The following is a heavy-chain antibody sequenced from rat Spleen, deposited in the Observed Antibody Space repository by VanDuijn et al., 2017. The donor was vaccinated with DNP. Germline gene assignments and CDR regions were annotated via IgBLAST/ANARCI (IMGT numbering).Heavy chain of an antibody. CDR3: VRWNSGHFDY. D-gene: IGHD4-3*01. Sequence: EVQLVESGGGLVQPGRSLKLSCAASGFTFSDYYMAWVRQAPTRGLEWVAYIGSDGYAPYYTDSVKGRFAISRDNAKSTLYLQMNSLRSEDMATYYCVRWNSGHFDYWGQGVMVPVSS. V-gene: IGHV5-22*01. J-gene: IGHJ2*01. CDR2: IGSDGYAP. CDR1: GFTFSDYY.